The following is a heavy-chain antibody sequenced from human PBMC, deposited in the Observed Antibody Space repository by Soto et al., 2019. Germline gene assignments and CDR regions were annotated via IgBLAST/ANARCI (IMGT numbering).Heavy chain of an antibody. D-gene: IGHD2-8*02. CDR2: IWYDGSNK. J-gene: IGHJ6*02. V-gene: IGHV3-33*08. CDR1: GFTFNTYG. Sequence: PGGSLRLSCTTSGFTFNTYGMHWVRQAPGKGLEWVAIIWYDGSNKYYADSVKGRFTISRDNSRNTLYLQMNSLRAEDTALYYCARVDCTGAYCSSWSFNYGVDVWGQGTTVTVSS. CDR3: ARVDCTGAYCSSWSFNYGVDV.